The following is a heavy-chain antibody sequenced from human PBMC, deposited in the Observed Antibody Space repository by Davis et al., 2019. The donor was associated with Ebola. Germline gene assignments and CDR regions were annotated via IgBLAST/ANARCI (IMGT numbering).Heavy chain of an antibody. V-gene: IGHV3-23*01. CDR1: GFTFSSHG. D-gene: IGHD6-19*01. J-gene: IGHJ4*02. CDR2: ISGSGGST. CDR3: AKGIYSGWALGGLRGDY. Sequence: GGSLRLSCAASGFTFSSHGMSWVRQTPGKGLEWVSAISGSGGSTYYADSVKGRFTISRDTSKKTLFLQMNSLRAEDTAVYFCAKGIYSGWALGGLRGDYWGQGTLVTVSS.